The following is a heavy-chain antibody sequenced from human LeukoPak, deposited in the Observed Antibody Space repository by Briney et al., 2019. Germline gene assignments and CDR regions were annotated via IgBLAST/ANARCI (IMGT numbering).Heavy chain of an antibody. CDR3: ARTYDILTGYYLVPYFDY. V-gene: IGHV4-34*01. D-gene: IGHD3-9*01. J-gene: IGHJ4*02. CDR2: INHSGST. Sequence: MTSETLSPTCAVYGGSFSGYYWSWTRQPPGKGLEWIGEINHSGSTNYNPSLKSRVTISVDKSKNQFSLKLSSVTAADTAVYYCARTYDILTGYYLVPYFDYWGQGTLVTVSS. CDR1: GGSFSGYY.